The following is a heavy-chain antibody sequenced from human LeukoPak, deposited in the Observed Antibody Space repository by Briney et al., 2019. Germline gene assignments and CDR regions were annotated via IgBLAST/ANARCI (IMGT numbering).Heavy chain of an antibody. V-gene: IGHV1-69*13. Sequence: SVKVSCKASGGTFSSYAISWVRQAPGQGLEWMGGIIPIFGTANYAQKFQGRVTITADESTSTAYMELSSLRSDDTAVYYCARDLGSSSCPGYWGQGTLVTVSS. D-gene: IGHD6-13*01. J-gene: IGHJ4*02. CDR3: ARDLGSSSCPGY. CDR2: IIPIFGTA. CDR1: GGTFSSYA.